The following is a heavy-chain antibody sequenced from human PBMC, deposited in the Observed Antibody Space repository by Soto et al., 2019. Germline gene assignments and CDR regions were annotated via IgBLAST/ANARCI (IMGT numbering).Heavy chain of an antibody. Sequence: GGSLRLSCAASGFTFSNYAMSWVRQAPGKGLEWVSAISATGSTTYHADSVKGRFTISRDNSKNTLYLRMNSLRADDTAVYYCAKKDGYSALSNYYYGMDVWGQGTTVTVSS. CDR1: GFTFSNYA. CDR2: ISATGSTT. V-gene: IGHV3-23*01. CDR3: AKKDGYSALSNYYYGMDV. D-gene: IGHD5-12*01. J-gene: IGHJ6*02.